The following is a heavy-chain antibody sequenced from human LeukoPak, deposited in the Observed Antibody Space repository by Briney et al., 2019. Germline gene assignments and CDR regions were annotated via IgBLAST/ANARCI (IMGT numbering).Heavy chain of an antibody. V-gene: IGHV1-46*01. CDR2: INPSGGST. CDR1: GYTFTSYY. J-gene: IGHJ1*01. D-gene: IGHD1-1*01. CDR3: ARTTGPTGEYFQH. Sequence: ASVKVSCKASGYTFTSYYMHWVRQAPGQGLEWMGIINPSGGSTSYAQKFQGRVTMTRDTSTSTVYMGLSSLRSEDTAVYYCARTTGPTGEYFQHWGQGTLVTVSS.